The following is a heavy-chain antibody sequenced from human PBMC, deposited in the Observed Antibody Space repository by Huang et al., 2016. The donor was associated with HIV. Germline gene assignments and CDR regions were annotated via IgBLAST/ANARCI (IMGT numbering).Heavy chain of an antibody. V-gene: IGHV4-39*01. Sequence: QLQLQESGPGLVKPSETLSLTCTVSGDSISSSSYYWGWIRQPPGKGLEWIGCVCYSGSTYYTPSLKSRVTISVDTSKNQFSLKLSSVTAADTAVYYCARHKTYGLGGWYFDLWGRGTLVTVSS. CDR1: GDSISSSSYY. CDR3: ARHKTYGLGGWYFDL. J-gene: IGHJ2*01. CDR2: VCYSGST. D-gene: IGHD4-17*01.